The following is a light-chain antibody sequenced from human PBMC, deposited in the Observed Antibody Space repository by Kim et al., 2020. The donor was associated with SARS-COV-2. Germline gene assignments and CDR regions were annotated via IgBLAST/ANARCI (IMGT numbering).Light chain of an antibody. J-gene: IGLJ2*01. CDR2: QDS. V-gene: IGLV3-1*01. CDR3: QAWDSSTVV. Sequence: VSPGHTATITCSGDKLGDKYACWYQQKPRQSPVLVIYQDSKRPSGIPERFSGSNSGNTATLTISGTQAMDEADYYCQAWDSSTVVFGGGTQLTVL. CDR1: KLGDKY.